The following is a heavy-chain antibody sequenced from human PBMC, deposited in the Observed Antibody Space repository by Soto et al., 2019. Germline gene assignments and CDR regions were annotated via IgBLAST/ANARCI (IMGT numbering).Heavy chain of an antibody. CDR3: ARGSRLRFLEWLLPLDYYGMDV. CDR2: INHSGST. D-gene: IGHD3-3*01. Sequence: LSLTCAVYGGSFSCYYWSWIRQPPGKGLEWIGEINHSGSTNYNPSLKSRVTISVDTSKNQFSLKLSSVTAADTAVYYCARGSRLRFLEWLLPLDYYGMDVWGQGTTVTVSS. J-gene: IGHJ6*02. V-gene: IGHV4-34*01. CDR1: GGSFSCYY.